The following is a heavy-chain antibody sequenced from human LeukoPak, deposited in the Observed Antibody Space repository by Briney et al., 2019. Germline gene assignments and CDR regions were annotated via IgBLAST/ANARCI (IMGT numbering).Heavy chain of an antibody. CDR2: IYRGGST. CDR3: ARLSANSSAYFFDY. V-gene: IGHV3-66*04. D-gene: IGHD3-22*01. J-gene: IGHJ4*02. CDR1: GFTVGSNY. Sequence: PGGSLRLSCAASGFTVGSNYMSWVRQAPGKGLEWVSIIYRGGSTNYADSVKGRFTISRDTSKNPLYLQMNSLRAEDTAVYYCARLSANSSAYFFDYWGQGTLVTVSS.